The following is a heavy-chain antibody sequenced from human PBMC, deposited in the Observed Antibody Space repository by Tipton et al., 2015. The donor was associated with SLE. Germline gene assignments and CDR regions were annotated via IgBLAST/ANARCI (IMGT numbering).Heavy chain of an antibody. Sequence: QLVQSGGGLVQPGRSLRLSCAASGFTFDDYAMHWVRQAPGKGLEWVSGISWNSGSIGYADSVKGRFTISRDNAKNSLYLQMNSLRAEDTALYYCAKGQYSSSSRGYFDYWGQGTLVTVSS. D-gene: IGHD6-6*01. CDR3: AKGQYSSSSRGYFDY. V-gene: IGHV3-9*01. J-gene: IGHJ4*02. CDR1: GFTFDDYA. CDR2: ISWNSGSI.